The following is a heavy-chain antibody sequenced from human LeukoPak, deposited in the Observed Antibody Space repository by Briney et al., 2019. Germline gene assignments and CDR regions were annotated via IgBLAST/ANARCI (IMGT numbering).Heavy chain of an antibody. CDR3: AKDVSISLAYYFDS. CDR2: ISGSGGTT. V-gene: IGHV3-23*01. Sequence: GGSLRLSCAASGFTFSSYAMSWVRQAPGKGLEWVAIISGSGGTTHYADSVKGRFIISRDYSKNTLYLQMKGLRAEDTAVYYCAKDVSISLAYYFDSWGQGTLVTVSS. CDR1: GFTFSSYA. J-gene: IGHJ4*02.